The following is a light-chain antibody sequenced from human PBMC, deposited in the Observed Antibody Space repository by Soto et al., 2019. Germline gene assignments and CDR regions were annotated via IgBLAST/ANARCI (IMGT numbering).Light chain of an antibody. CDR2: GAS. Sequence: EIVLTQSPGTLSLSPGETATLSCRSGQSVHRSYLAWYQQKPGQAPRLLIYGASSRATGIPDRFSGSGSGTDFTLIISRLEPEDFAVYYCQQYGSSPGTFGQGTKVDIK. V-gene: IGKV3-20*01. CDR1: QSVHRSY. CDR3: QQYGSSPGT. J-gene: IGKJ1*01.